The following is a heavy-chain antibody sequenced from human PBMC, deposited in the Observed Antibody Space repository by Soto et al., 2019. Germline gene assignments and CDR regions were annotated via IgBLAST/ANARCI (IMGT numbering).Heavy chain of an antibody. CDR2: ISGSGGST. J-gene: IGHJ4*02. D-gene: IGHD4-17*01. CDR3: AKDRWDDYGDYGPIDY. V-gene: IGHV3-23*01. CDR1: GFTFSSYA. Sequence: EVQLLESGGGLVQPGGSLRLSCAASGFTFSSYAMCWVRQAPGKGLEWVSAISGSGGSTYYADSVKGRFTISRDNSKNTLYLQMNSLRAEDTAVYYCAKDRWDDYGDYGPIDYWGQGTLVTVSS.